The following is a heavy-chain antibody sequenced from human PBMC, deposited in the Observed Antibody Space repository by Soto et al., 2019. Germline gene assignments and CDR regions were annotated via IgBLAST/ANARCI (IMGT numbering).Heavy chain of an antibody. D-gene: IGHD6-19*01. CDR3: AGRRGGCGGGWTTPYFDY. CDR2: IYWDDDK. Sequence: QITLKESGPTVVKPTQTLTLTCSLSGFSLNTGGVGVGWIRQTPGKALEWLAVIYWDDDKSWNPSLRDRLTINRDASDDQVVLTVTNMDPVDTGTYYCAGRRGGCGGGWTTPYFDYWGQRTLVTVSS. V-gene: IGHV2-5*02. J-gene: IGHJ4*02. CDR1: GFSLNTGGVG.